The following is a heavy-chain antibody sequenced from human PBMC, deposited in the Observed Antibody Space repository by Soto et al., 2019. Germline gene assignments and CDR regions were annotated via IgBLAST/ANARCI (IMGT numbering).Heavy chain of an antibody. D-gene: IGHD1-26*01. Sequence: QVQLVESGGGVVQPGRSLRLSCAASGFNFGGYGMYWVRQAPGTGLVWVAITRHDGSNTYYADSVRGRFTISKDNSKHTLDLQMNSLTVEDTAVYYCVRDGVGATTDFDYFGYWGQGTLITVSS. CDR1: GFNFGGYG. CDR2: TRHDGSNT. CDR3: VRDGVGATTDFDYFGY. J-gene: IGHJ4*02. V-gene: IGHV3-33*01.